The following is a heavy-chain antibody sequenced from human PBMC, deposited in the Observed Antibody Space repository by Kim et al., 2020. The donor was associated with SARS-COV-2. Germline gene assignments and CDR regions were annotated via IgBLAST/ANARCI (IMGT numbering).Heavy chain of an antibody. Sequence: GGSLRLSCVASEFSILSYGMSWVRRAPGKGLEWLSTISASGDKTFYADSTKGRFMISRDSSTNTVYLQMIGLRGEDTAVYYCSRSPRTRGWYEGYYSDFWGQGTLVTVSS. V-gene: IGHV3-23*01. J-gene: IGHJ4*02. CDR3: SRSPRTRGWYEGYYSDF. CDR2: ISASGDKT. D-gene: IGHD6-19*01. CDR1: EFSILSYG.